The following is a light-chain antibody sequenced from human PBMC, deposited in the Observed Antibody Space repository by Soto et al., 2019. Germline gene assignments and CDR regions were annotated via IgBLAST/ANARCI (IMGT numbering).Light chain of an antibody. CDR2: GNN. V-gene: IGLV1-44*01. J-gene: IGLJ1*01. CDR3: ATWDDSLDVHV. Sequence: QSVMTQPPSASGTPGQTITTSCSGGSSNIGINTVNWYEHLPGTAPRLLIYGNNQRPSGVPDRFSGSKSGTSASLAISGLQSEDEGHYYCATWDDSLDVHVFGTGTKVTVL. CDR1: SSNIGINT.